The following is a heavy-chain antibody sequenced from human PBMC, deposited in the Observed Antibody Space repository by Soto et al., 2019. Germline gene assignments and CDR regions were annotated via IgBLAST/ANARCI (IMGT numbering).Heavy chain of an antibody. CDR2: ISAYSGNT. D-gene: IGHD3-3*01. J-gene: IGHJ6*02. CDR1: GYTFTSYG. V-gene: IGHV1-18*04. CDR3: ASGPVLRFLEWLPQDYYYGMDV. Sequence: ASVKVSCKASGYTFTSYGISWVRQAPGQGLEWMGWISAYSGNTNYAQKLQGRVTMTTDTSTSTAYMELRSLRSDDTAVYYCASGPVLRFLEWLPQDYYYGMDVWGQGTTVTVSS.